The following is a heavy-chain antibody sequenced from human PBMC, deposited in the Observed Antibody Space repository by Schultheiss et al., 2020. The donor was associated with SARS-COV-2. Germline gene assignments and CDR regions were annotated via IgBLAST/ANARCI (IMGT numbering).Heavy chain of an antibody. J-gene: IGHJ6*02. D-gene: IGHD2-15*01. CDR1: GFTFSSYA. CDR2: ISSNGGST. CDR3: VKDQAHLGYCSGGSCYSYYYYSMDV. V-gene: IGHV3-64D*06. Sequence: GGSLRLSCSASGFTFSSYAMHWVRQAPGKGLEYVSAISSNGGSTYYADSVKGRFTISRDNSKNTLYLQMSSLRAEDTAVYYCVKDQAHLGYCSGGSCYSYYYYSMDVWGQGTTVTVSS.